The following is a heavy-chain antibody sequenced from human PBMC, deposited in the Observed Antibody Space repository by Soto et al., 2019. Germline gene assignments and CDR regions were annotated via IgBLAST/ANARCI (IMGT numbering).Heavy chain of an antibody. D-gene: IGHD3-3*01. CDR1: GGSFSGYY. V-gene: IGHV4-34*01. CDR3: ARLRFLEWFKGGMDV. Sequence: PSETLSLTCAVYGGSFSGYYWSWIRQPPGKGLEWIGEINHSGSTNYNTSLKSRVNISVDTYKNQFSLKLSSVTAADTAVYDCARLRFLEWFKGGMDVWGKGTTVT. CDR2: INHSGST. J-gene: IGHJ6*04.